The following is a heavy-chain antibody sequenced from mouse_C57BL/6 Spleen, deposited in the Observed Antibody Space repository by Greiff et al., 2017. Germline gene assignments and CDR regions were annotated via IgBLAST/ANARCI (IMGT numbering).Heavy chain of an antibody. CDR3: DGKDGSY. J-gene: IGHJ3*01. CDR1: GYAFSSSW. D-gene: IGHD1-1*01. V-gene: IGHV1-82*01. Sequence: VQLQQSGPELVKPGASVKISCKASGYAFSSSWMNWVKQRPGKGLEWIGRIYPGDGDTNYNGKCKGKATLTADKSSSTAYMQLSSLTSEDSAVYFCDGKDGSYWGQGTLVTVSA. CDR2: IYPGDGDT.